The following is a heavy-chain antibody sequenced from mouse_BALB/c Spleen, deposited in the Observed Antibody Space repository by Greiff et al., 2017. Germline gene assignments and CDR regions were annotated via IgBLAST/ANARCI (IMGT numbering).Heavy chain of an antibody. V-gene: IGHV5-17*02. CDR2: ISSGSSTI. Sequence: EVQVVESGGGLVQPGGSRKLSCAASGFTFSSFGMHWVRQAPEKGLEWVAYISSGSSTIYYADTVKGRFTISRDNPKNTLFLQMTSLRSEDTAMYYCARWRAMDYWGQGTSVTVSS. CDR3: ARWRAMDY. CDR1: GFTFSSFG. J-gene: IGHJ4*01.